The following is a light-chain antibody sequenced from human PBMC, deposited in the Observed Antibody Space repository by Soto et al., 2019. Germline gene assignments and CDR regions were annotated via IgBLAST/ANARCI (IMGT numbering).Light chain of an antibody. J-gene: IGKJ1*01. CDR1: QTINSY. Sequence: DIQMTQSPSSLSASVGDRVTITCRASQTINSYLNWYQQKPGKAPNLLIYTASNLASGVPSRFSGSGSGTDFNLNISSLQPGDFATYFCHQTYTIPQTFGQGTKVEI. V-gene: IGKV1-39*01. CDR2: TAS. CDR3: HQTYTIPQT.